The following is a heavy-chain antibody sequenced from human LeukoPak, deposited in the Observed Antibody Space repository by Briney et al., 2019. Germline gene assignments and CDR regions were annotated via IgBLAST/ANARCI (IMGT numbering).Heavy chain of an antibody. CDR2: ITGSSTYI. CDR3: ARDLNFWSSYSTRGFDY. CDR1: GFTFSSYS. D-gene: IGHD3-3*01. J-gene: IGHJ4*02. V-gene: IGHV3-21*01. Sequence: KPGGSLRLSCAASGFTFSSYSMTWDRQAPGKGLEWVSSITGSSTYIDYADSVKGRFTISRDNAKNSLYLQMNSLRAEDTAVYYCARDLNFWSSYSTRGFDYWGQGTLVTVSS.